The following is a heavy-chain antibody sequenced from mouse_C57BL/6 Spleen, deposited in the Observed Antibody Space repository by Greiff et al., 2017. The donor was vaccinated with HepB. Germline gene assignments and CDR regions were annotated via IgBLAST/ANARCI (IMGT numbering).Heavy chain of an antibody. CDR2: IDPSDSET. J-gene: IGHJ1*03. Sequence: QVQLKQPGAELVRPGSSVKLSCKASGYTFTSYWMHWVKQRPIQGLEWIGNIDPSDSETHYNQKFKDKATLTVDKSSSTAYMQRSSLTSEDSAVYYCARSENYYGSSYWYFDVWGTGTTVTVSS. CDR3: ARSENYYGSSYWYFDV. D-gene: IGHD1-1*01. V-gene: IGHV1-52*01. CDR1: GYTFTSYW.